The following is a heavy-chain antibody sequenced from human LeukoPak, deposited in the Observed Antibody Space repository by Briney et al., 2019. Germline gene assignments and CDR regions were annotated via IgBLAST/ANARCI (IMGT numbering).Heavy chain of an antibody. J-gene: IGHJ6*02. D-gene: IGHD3-3*01. CDR1: GGSFSGYY. CDR3: ARGPHPSIFGVVIAPTAYYYGMDV. V-gene: IGHV4-34*01. Sequence: SETLSLTCAVYGGSFSGYYWSWIRQPPGMGLEWIGEINHSGSTNYNPSLKSRVTISVDTSKNQFSLKLSSVTAADTAVYYCARGPHPSIFGVVIAPTAYYYGMDVWGQGTTVTVSS. CDR2: INHSGST.